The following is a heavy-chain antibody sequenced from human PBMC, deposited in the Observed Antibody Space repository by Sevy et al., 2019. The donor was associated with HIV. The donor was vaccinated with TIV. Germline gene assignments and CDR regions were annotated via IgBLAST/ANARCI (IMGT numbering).Heavy chain of an antibody. D-gene: IGHD2-15*01. Sequence: GGSLRLSCAASGFTFSSYSMNWVRQTPGKGLEWVSSISSSSSYIYYADSVKGRFTISRDNAKNSLYLQMNSLRAEDTAVYYCARGNCSGGSGFDDWGQGTLVTVSS. V-gene: IGHV3-21*01. J-gene: IGHJ4*02. CDR3: ARGNCSGGSGFDD. CDR1: GFTFSSYS. CDR2: ISSSSSYI.